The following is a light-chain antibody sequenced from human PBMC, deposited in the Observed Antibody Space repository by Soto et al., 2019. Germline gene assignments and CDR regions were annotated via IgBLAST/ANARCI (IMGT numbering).Light chain of an antibody. CDR1: QSISSW. CDR3: QQYNSYSRT. CDR2: DAS. V-gene: IGKV1-5*01. Sequence: DIQMTQSPSTLSASVGDRVTITCRASQSISSWLAWYQQKPGKAPKLLIYDASSLESGVPSKFSGSGSGKEFTLPISSLQPDDFATYYCQQYNSYSRTFGQGTKVEIK. J-gene: IGKJ1*01.